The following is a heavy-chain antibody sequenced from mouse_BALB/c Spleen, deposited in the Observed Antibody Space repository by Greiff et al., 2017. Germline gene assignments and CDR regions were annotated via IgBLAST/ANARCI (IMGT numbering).Heavy chain of an antibody. J-gene: IGHJ3*01. CDR2: ISYSGST. CDR3: AEGNFWFAY. CDR1: GYSITSDYA. Sequence: EVQLQESGPGLVKPSQSLSLTCTVTGYSITSDYAWNWIRQFPGNKLEWMGYISYSGSTSYNPSLKSRISITRDTSKNQFFLQLNSVTTEDTATYYCAEGNFWFAYWGQGTLVTVSA. D-gene: IGHD2-1*01. V-gene: IGHV3-2*02.